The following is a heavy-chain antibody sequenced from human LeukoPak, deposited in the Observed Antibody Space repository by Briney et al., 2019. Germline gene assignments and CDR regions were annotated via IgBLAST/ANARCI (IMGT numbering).Heavy chain of an antibody. J-gene: IGHJ4*02. Sequence: ASVKVSCKASGYTFTGYYIHWVRQAPGQGLEWMGWIDPKTGGTDSTERFQGRVTMTRDTSIGIVYMELNRLRSDDTAVYYCARDGSSRDLPLDSWGQGTLVTVSS. CDR2: IDPKTGGT. V-gene: IGHV1-2*02. CDR3: ARDGSSRDLPLDS. CDR1: GYTFTGYY. D-gene: IGHD2-21*01.